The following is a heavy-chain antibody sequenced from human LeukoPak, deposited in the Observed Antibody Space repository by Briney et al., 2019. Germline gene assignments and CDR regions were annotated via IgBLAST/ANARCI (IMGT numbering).Heavy chain of an antibody. CDR2: INHSGST. J-gene: IGHJ4*02. CDR1: GGSFSGYY. CDR3: ARGRSIFGVFIDN. D-gene: IGHD3-3*01. V-gene: IGHV4-34*01. Sequence: PSETLSLTCAVYGGSFSGYYWSWIRQPPGKGLEWIGEINHSGSTNYNPSLKSRVTISVDTSKNQFSLKLSSVTAADTAVYYCARGRSIFGVFIDNWGQETRVTVSS.